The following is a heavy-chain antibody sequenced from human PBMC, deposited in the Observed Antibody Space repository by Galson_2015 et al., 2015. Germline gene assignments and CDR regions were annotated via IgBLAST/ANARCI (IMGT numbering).Heavy chain of an antibody. CDR1: GFTVSSNY. Sequence: SLRLSCAASGFTVSSNYMSWVRQAPGKGLEWVSVIYSGGSTYYADSVKGRFTISRDNSKNTLYLQMNSLRAEDTAVYYCARPDASSPSDYWGQGTLVTVSS. CDR2: IYSGGST. J-gene: IGHJ4*02. V-gene: IGHV3-53*01. D-gene: IGHD1-14*01. CDR3: ARPDASSPSDY.